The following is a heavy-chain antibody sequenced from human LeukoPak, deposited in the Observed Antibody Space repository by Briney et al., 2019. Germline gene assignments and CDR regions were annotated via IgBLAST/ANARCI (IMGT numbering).Heavy chain of an antibody. V-gene: IGHV1-2*02. CDR3: ARDRGYCSSTSCYVYYYYYMDV. J-gene: IGHJ6*03. D-gene: IGHD2-2*01. CDR1: GFTFTAYY. Sequence: GASVKVSCKTSGFTFTAYYVHWVRQAPGEGPEGMGWINPNSGCTNYAQKFQGRVTMTRDTSISTAYMELSSLRSEDTAVYYCARDRGYCSSTSCYVYYYYYMDVWGKGTTVTVSS. CDR2: INPNSGCT.